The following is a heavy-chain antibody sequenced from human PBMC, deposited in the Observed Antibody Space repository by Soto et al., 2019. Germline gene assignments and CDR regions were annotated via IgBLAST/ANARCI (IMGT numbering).Heavy chain of an antibody. V-gene: IGHV1-3*01. CDR3: ARDSGGMDV. J-gene: IGHJ6*02. CDR1: GYTFTSYA. Sequence: QVQLVQSGAEVKKPGASVKISCKASGYTFTSYALHWVRQAPGERLEWMGWINAGNGNTKYSKKFQGRVTITRDTSASTAYMVLSSLRSEDTAVYYCARDSGGMDVWGQGTTVTVSS. CDR2: INAGNGNT.